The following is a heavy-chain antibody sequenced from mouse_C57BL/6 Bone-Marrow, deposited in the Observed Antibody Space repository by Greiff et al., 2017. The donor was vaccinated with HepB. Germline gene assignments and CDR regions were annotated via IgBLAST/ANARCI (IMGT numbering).Heavy chain of an antibody. D-gene: IGHD1-1*01. V-gene: IGHV5-16*01. CDR2: INYDGSST. J-gene: IGHJ2*01. CDR1: GFTFSDYY. CDR3: ARDSYYYGSSSYFDY. Sequence: EVMLVESEGGLVQPGSSMKLSCTASGFTFSDYYMAWVRQVPEKGLEWVANINYDGSSTYYLDSLKSRFIISRDNAKNILYLQMSSLKSEDTATYYCARDSYYYGSSSYFDYWGQGTTLTVSS.